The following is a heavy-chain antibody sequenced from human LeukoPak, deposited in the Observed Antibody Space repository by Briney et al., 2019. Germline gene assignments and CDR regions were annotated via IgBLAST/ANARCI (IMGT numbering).Heavy chain of an antibody. D-gene: IGHD5-18*01. CDR2: INPNSGGT. V-gene: IGHV1-2*02. CDR1: GYTFTGYY. J-gene: IGHJ4*02. CDR3: AKGTGEGYSYGRYYFDY. Sequence: ASVKVSCKASGYTFTGYYMHWVRQAPGQGLEWMGWINPNSGGTNYAQKFQGRVTMTRDTSISTAYMELSRLRSDDTAVYYCAKGTGEGYSYGRYYFDYWGQGTLVTVSS.